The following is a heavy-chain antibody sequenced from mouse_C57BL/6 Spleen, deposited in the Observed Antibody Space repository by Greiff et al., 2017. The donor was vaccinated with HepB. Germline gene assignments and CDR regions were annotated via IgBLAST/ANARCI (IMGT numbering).Heavy chain of an antibody. J-gene: IGHJ1*03. CDR3: ARQRSGPYYDYWYFDV. CDR2: ISGGGGNT. V-gene: IGHV5-9*01. D-gene: IGHD2-10*01. Sequence: DVQLVESGGGLVKPGGSLKLSCAASGFTFSSYTMSWVRQTPEKRLEWVATISGGGGNTYYPDSVKGRFTISRDNAKNTLYLQMSSLRSEDTALYYCARQRSGPYYDYWYFDVWGTGTTVTVSS. CDR1: GFTFSSYT.